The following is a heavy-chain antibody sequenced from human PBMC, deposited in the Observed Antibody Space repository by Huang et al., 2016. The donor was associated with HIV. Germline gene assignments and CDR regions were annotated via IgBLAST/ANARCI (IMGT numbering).Heavy chain of an antibody. V-gene: IGHV7-4-1*02. D-gene: IGHD2-8*02. CDR3: ARYYCTGGNCYSDY. Sequence: QVQLVPSGSELKKPGASVKVSCKPSGYALTNYGLNWIRQAPGQGLEWMGWINTDSGNPMYAQGFTGRFVFSVDTAVSTAYRQIRRLKADDTAIYYCARYYCTGGNCYSDYWGQGTLVTVSS. CDR2: INTDSGNP. J-gene: IGHJ4*02. CDR1: GYALTNYG.